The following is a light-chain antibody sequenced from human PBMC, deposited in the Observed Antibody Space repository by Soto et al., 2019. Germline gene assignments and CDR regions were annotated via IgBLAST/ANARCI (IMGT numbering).Light chain of an antibody. Sequence: ESVLTQSPGTMSLSPGERATLSCRASQSVSNSFFAWYQQKPGQAPRLLIYGVSSRATGIPDRFSGSGSGTEFTLTISRLEPEEFVVYYCQQYSTLPHTFGQGTKMEVK. CDR1: QSVSNSF. CDR2: GVS. V-gene: IGKV3-20*01. CDR3: QQYSTLPHT. J-gene: IGKJ2*01.